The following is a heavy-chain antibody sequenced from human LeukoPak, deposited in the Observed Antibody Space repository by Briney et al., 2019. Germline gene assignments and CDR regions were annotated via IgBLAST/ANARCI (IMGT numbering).Heavy chain of an antibody. CDR1: GGTFSSYA. CDR3: ARGYYQTILTHYYYGMDV. Sequence: SVKVSCKASGGTFSSYAISWVRQAPGQGLEWMGGIIPIFGTANYAQKFQGRVTITADKSTSTAYMELSSLRSEDTAAYYCARGYYQTILTHYYYGMDVWGKGTTVTVSS. CDR2: IIPIFGTA. V-gene: IGHV1-69*06. D-gene: IGHD3-3*01. J-gene: IGHJ6*04.